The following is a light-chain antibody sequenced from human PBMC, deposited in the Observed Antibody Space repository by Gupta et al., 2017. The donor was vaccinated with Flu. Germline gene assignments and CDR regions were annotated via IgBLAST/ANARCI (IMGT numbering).Light chain of an antibody. Sequence: LTQSPATLSLSPGERATLSCRASQSVSSYLAWYQQKPGQAPRLLIYDASNRATGIPARFSGSGSGTDFTLTISSLEPEDFAVYYCQQRSNWSWTFGQGTKVEIK. V-gene: IGKV3-11*01. CDR1: QSVSSY. CDR2: DAS. J-gene: IGKJ1*01. CDR3: QQRSNWSWT.